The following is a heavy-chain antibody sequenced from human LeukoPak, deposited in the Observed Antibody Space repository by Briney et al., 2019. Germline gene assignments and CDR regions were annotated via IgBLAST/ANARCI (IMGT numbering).Heavy chain of an antibody. CDR2: ISSSGDRT. CDR1: GFSLSSHA. D-gene: IGHD4-17*01. Sequence: GGSLRLSCAASGFSLSSHAMSWVRQAPGKGLEWVSSISSSGDRTYYADSVKGRLTISRDNPKNTLLLQMNSLRAEDTAIYYCARGIYGDYGGVDYWGQGILVTVSS. CDR3: ARGIYGDYGGVDY. J-gene: IGHJ4*02. V-gene: IGHV3-23*01.